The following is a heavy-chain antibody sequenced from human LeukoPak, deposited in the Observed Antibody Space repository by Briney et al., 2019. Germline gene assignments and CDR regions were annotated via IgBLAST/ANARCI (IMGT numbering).Heavy chain of an antibody. CDR3: ATTARYRLNWFDP. V-gene: IGHV4-39*07. Sequence: PSETLSLTCTVSGGSISSTNYYWGWIRQPPGKGLEWVGSFFFPGNTFYNPSLKSRVTISVDTSKNQFSLKLSSVTAADTAVYYCATTARYRLNWFDPWGQGTLVTVSS. D-gene: IGHD1-26*01. CDR1: GGSISSTNYY. J-gene: IGHJ5*02. CDR2: FFFPGNT.